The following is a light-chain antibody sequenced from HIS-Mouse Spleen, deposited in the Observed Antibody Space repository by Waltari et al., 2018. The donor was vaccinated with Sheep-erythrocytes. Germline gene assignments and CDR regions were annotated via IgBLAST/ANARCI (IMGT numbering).Light chain of an antibody. Sequence: SALTQPPSASGSPGQSVTISCTGTSNEVGGHNHASWYQQHPGKAPHLIIYEVSKRPSGVPDRFSGSKSGNTASLTVSGLQAEDEADYYCSSYAGSNNWVFGGGTKLTVL. CDR1: SNEVGGHNH. CDR3: SSYAGSNNWV. J-gene: IGLJ3*02. V-gene: IGLV2-8*01. CDR2: EVS.